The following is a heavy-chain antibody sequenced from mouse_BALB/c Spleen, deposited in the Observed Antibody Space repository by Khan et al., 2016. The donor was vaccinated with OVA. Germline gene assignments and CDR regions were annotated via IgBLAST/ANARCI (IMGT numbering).Heavy chain of an antibody. CDR2: ISYSGST. J-gene: IGHJ2*01. V-gene: IGHV3-2*02. Sequence: DVQLQESGPGLVKPSQSLSLTCTVTGYSIASGYGWNWIRQFPGNKLEWMGYISYSGSTNYNPSLKSRISITRDTSKNQFFLQLNSVTTEDTATYYCARTARIKYWGQGTTLTVSS. CDR1: GYSIASGYG. D-gene: IGHD1-2*01. CDR3: ARTARIKY.